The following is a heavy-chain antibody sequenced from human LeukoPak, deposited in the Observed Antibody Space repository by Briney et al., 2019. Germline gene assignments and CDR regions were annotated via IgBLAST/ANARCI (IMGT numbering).Heavy chain of an antibody. D-gene: IGHD1-20*01. CDR3: AKAAGITGTTFFDY. J-gene: IGHJ4*02. V-gene: IGHV3-23*01. Sequence: GGSLRLSCAAAGFTFTNYAMSWVRQARGKGLEWVSAISASDGSRHYADSVKGRFTISRDNSKSSLYLQMNSLRVEDTAVYYCAKAAGITGTTFFDYWGQGALVTVSS. CDR1: GFTFTNYA. CDR2: ISASDGSR.